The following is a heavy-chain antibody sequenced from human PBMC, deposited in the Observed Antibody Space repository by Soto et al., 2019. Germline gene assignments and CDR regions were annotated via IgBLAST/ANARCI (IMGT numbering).Heavy chain of an antibody. CDR3: ARRSGSYYAYRTDY. V-gene: IGHV4-4*02. J-gene: IGHJ4*02. CDR2: IYHSGST. CDR1: GGSISSSNW. D-gene: IGHD1-26*01. Sequence: QVQLQESGPGLVKPSGTLSLTCAVSGGSISSSNWWSWVRQPPGKGLEWIGEIYHSGSTNYNPSRKRRVPISVDKSKNQFSLKLSSVTAADTAVYYWARRSGSYYAYRTDYWGQGTLVTVSS.